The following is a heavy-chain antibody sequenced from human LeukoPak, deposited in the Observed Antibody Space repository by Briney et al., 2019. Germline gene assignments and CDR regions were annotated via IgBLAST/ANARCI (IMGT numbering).Heavy chain of an antibody. D-gene: IGHD6-19*01. J-gene: IGHJ3*02. V-gene: IGHV4-39*07. Sequence: SETLSLTCTVSGGSISSSSYYWGWIRQPPGKGLEWIESIYYSGSTYYNPSLKSRVTMSVDTSKNLFSLKLNSVTAADTAVYYCARDVAVAGIGLDAFDIWGQGTMVTVSS. CDR1: GGSISSSSYY. CDR3: ARDVAVAGIGLDAFDI. CDR2: IYYSGST.